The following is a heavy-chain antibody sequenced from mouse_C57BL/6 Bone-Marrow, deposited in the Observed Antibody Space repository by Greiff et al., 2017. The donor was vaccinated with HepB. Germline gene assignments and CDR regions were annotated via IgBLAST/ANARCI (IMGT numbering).Heavy chain of an antibody. CDR2: IDTSGSYT. D-gene: IGHD1-1*01. Sequence: QVQLQQSGAELVKPGASVTLSCKASGYTFTSYWMQWVNQRPGQGLEWIGEIDTSGSYTNYNQKFKGKTTLTVDTSSSTAYMQLSSLTSEDSAVYYCARTLYYGSSYWYFDGWGTGTTVTVSS. J-gene: IGHJ1*03. V-gene: IGHV1-50*01. CDR3: ARTLYYGSSYWYFDG. CDR1: GYTFTSYW.